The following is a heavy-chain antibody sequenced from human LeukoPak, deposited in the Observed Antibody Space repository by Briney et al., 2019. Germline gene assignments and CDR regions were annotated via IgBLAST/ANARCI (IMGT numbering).Heavy chain of an antibody. J-gene: IGHJ4*02. Sequence: GGSLRLSCAASGFTFSSHWMSWARQVPGKGLAWVANINRDGSEEYYVDSVKGRVTISRDNAKNSLYLQMNSLRADDTAVYYCVRVLIVGSRSIFEHWGQGTLVTVSS. V-gene: IGHV3-7*01. CDR2: INRDGSEE. D-gene: IGHD2-21*01. CDR1: GFTFSSHW. CDR3: VRVLIVGSRSIFEH.